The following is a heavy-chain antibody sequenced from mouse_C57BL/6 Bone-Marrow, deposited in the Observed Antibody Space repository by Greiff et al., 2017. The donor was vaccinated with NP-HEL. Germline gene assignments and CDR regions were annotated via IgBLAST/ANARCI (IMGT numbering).Heavy chain of an antibody. CDR3: TRSLLRSYYFDY. CDR1: GYTFTSYW. J-gene: IGHJ2*01. D-gene: IGHD1-1*01. CDR2: IYPGNSDT. Sequence: EVQLQQSGTVLARPGASVKMSCKTSGYTFTSYWMHWVKQRPGQGLEWIGAIYPGNSDTSYNQKFKGKAKLTAVTSASTAYMELSSLTNEDSAVYYCTRSLLRSYYFDYWGQGTTLTVSS. V-gene: IGHV1-5*01.